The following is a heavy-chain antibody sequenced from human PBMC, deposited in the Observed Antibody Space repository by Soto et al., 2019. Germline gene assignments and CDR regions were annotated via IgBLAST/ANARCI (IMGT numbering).Heavy chain of an antibody. J-gene: IGHJ3*02. V-gene: IGHV4-31*02. D-gene: IGHD2-2*01. CDR1: GGSISSGGYY. Sequence: LTCDVSGGSISSGGYYWSWIRQHPGKGLEWIGYIYYSGSTYYNPSLKSRVTISVDTSKNQFSLKLSSVTAADTAVYYCARVVPLGYCSSTSCYGLSAFDIWGQGTMVTVSS. CDR2: IYYSGST. CDR3: ARVVPLGYCSSTSCYGLSAFDI.